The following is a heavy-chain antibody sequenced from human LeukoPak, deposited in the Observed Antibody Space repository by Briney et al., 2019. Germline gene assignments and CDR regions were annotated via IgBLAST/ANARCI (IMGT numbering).Heavy chain of an antibody. J-gene: IGHJ4*02. CDR3: ARAGDHYYFDY. D-gene: IGHD4-17*01. CDR1: GGTYSSYA. Sequence: EASVKVSCKASGGTYSSYAINWVRQAPGQGLEWMGRIIPIFGTANYAQKFQGRVTITTDESTSTAYMELSSLRSGDTAVYYCARAGDHYYFDYWGQGTLVTVSS. V-gene: IGHV1-69*05. CDR2: IIPIFGTA.